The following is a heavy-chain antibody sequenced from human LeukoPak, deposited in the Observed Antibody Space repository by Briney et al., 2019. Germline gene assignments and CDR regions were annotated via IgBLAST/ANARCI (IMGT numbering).Heavy chain of an antibody. CDR2: IKQDGSEK. D-gene: IGHD3-3*01. Sequence: GGSLRLSCAASGFTFSSYWMSWVRQAPGKGLEWVANIKQDGSEKYYVDSVKGRFTISRDNAKNSLYLQMNSLRAEDTAVHYCASDYDFWSGYPDYWGQGTLVTVSS. CDR3: ASDYDFWSGYPDY. V-gene: IGHV3-7*03. CDR1: GFTFSSYW. J-gene: IGHJ4*02.